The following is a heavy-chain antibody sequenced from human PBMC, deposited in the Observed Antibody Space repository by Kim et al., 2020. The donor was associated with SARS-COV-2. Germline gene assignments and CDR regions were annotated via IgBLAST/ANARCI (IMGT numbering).Heavy chain of an antibody. CDR3: ARYCSSTSCSTEFDY. Sequence: PSLKSRVTISVDTSKNQFSLKLSSVTAADTAVYYCARYCSSTSCSTEFDYWGQGTLVTVSS. V-gene: IGHV4-34*01. D-gene: IGHD2-2*02. J-gene: IGHJ4*02.